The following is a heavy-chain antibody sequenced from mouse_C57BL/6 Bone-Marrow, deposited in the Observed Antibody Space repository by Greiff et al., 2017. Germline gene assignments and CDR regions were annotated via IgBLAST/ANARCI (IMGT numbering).Heavy chain of an antibody. CDR2: ISNGGGST. D-gene: IGHD1-1*02. CDR3: ARHGGGGYYFDY. J-gene: IGHJ2*01. V-gene: IGHV5-12*01. CDR1: GFTFSDYY. Sequence: DVMLVESGGGLVQPGGSLKLSCAASGFTFSDYYMYWVRQTPEKRLEWVAYISNGGGSTYYPETVKGRFTISRDNAKNTLYLQMSRLKSEDTAMYYCARHGGGGYYFDYWGQGTT.